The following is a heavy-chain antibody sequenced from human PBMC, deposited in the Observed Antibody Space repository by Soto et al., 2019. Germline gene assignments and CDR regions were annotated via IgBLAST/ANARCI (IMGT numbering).Heavy chain of an antibody. CDR2: LYYGRSA. V-gene: IGHV4-59*01. Sequence: QVQLQESGPGLVKPSETLSLTCAVSGDSISSYYCMWIRQPPGKALESIGYLYYGRSANYNPSLKSRVTLSVDTSTHQCSLTLSSMTAADTAVYYCALRSMAVVPEYWGQGTLVTVSS. D-gene: IGHD3-22*01. CDR3: ALRSMAVVPEY. CDR1: GDSISSYY. J-gene: IGHJ4*02.